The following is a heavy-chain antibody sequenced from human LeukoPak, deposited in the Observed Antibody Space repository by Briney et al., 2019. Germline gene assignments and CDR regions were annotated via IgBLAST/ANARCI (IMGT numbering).Heavy chain of an antibody. CDR1: GFTFSSYG. Sequence: GGSLRLSCAASGFTFSSYGMHWVRQAPGKGLEWVAVISYDGSNKYYADSVKGRFTISRDNSKNTLYLQMNNLRAEDTAVYYCATASTIDYWGQGTLVTVSS. D-gene: IGHD2-2*01. CDR2: ISYDGSNK. CDR3: ATASTIDY. J-gene: IGHJ4*02. V-gene: IGHV3-30*03.